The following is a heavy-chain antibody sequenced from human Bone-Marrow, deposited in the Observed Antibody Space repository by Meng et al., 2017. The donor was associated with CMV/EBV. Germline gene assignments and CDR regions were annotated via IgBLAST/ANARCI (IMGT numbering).Heavy chain of an antibody. CDR2: IIPIFGTA. D-gene: IGHD3-10*01. CDR3: ARDPLIGGSGSYDY. Sequence: SVKVSCKASGGTFSSYAISWVRQAPGQGLEWMGGIIPIFGTANYAQKFQGRVTITTDESTSTAYMELSSLRSEDTAVYYCARDPLIGGSGSYDYWGQGTLVTVSS. J-gene: IGHJ4*02. V-gene: IGHV1-69*05. CDR1: GGTFSSYA.